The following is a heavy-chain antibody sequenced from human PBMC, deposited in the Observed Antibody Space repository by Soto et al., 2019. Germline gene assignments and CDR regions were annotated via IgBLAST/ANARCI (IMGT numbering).Heavy chain of an antibody. CDR3: AREAGNTAAGINWFDP. CDR2: INPNSGGT. CDR1: GYTFTGYY. D-gene: IGHD6-13*01. J-gene: IGHJ5*02. V-gene: IGHV1-2*02. Sequence: QVQLVQSGAEVKKPGASVKVSCKASGYTFTGYYMHWVRQAPGQGLEWMGWINPNSGGTNYAQKFQGRVTMTRDTSIRTGYLELSRVRSDDTAVYYCAREAGNTAAGINWFDPWGQGTLVAVSS.